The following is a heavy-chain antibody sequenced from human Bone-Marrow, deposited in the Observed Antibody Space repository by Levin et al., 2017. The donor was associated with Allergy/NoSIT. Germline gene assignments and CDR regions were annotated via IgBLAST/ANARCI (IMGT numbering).Heavy chain of an antibody. CDR3: ARDREGGLRLGELLERKTRPYGMDG. Sequence: GGSLRLSCAASGFTFSDYYMSWIRQAPGKGLEWVSYISSSGSTIYYADSVKGRFTISRDNAKNSLYLQMNSLRAEDTAVYYCARDREGGLRLGELLERKTRPYGMDGWGQGTTVTVSS. V-gene: IGHV3-11*01. J-gene: IGHJ6*02. D-gene: IGHD3-16*01. CDR2: ISSSGSTI. CDR1: GFTFSDYY.